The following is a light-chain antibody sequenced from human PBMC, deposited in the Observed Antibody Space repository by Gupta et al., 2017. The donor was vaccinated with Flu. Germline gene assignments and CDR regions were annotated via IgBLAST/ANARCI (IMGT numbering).Light chain of an antibody. CDR1: NIGSES. CDR2: DND. Sequence: SYVLTPPPSVSVAPGQTARITCGEKNIGSESVHWYQQKPGQAPVLVVYDNDDRPSGIPERFSGSNSGTTATLIITRVEAGDEADYYCQVWDSSGDHLWVFGGGTKLTV. CDR3: QVWDSSGDHLWV. J-gene: IGLJ3*02. V-gene: IGLV3-21*02.